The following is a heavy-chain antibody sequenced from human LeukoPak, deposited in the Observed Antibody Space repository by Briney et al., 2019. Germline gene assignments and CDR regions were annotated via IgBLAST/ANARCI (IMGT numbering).Heavy chain of an antibody. J-gene: IGHJ4*02. CDR1: GGSFSGYY. V-gene: IGHV4-34*01. CDR3: ARGLVNSGWGGYFDY. D-gene: IGHD6-19*01. CDR2: INHSGSS. Sequence: SETLSLTCGVYGGSFSGYYWSWIRQSPGKGLEWIGEINHSGSSNYNPSLKSRVTMSVDTSKNHFSLNLSSVTAADTAVYYCARGLVNSGWGGYFDYWGQGTVVTVSS.